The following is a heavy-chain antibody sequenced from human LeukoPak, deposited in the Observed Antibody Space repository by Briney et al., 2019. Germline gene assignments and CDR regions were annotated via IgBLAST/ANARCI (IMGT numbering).Heavy chain of an antibody. Sequence: SETLSLTCTVSGGSISSSSYYWGWIRQPPGKGLEWIGSIYYSGSTNYNPSLKSRVTISVDTFKNQFSLKLSSVTAADTAVYYCASLSRYCSSTSCYTEWFDPWGQGTLVTVSS. V-gene: IGHV4-39*07. CDR3: ASLSRYCSSTSCYTEWFDP. CDR2: IYYSGST. J-gene: IGHJ5*02. D-gene: IGHD2-2*02. CDR1: GGSISSSSYY.